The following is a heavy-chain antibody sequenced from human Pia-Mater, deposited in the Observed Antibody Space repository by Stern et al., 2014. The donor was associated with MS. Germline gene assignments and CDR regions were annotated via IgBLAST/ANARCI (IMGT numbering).Heavy chain of an antibody. CDR1: GFIFSRHS. CDR3: AREASMAFDY. D-gene: IGHD2/OR15-2a*01. V-gene: IGHV3-30-3*01. Sequence: VQLVESSGGVVRPGRSLRLSCAASGFIFSRHSMHWVRQAPGKGLEWVAVISSDGSQRYDADSVKGRFSISRDNSKNMVYLQMNSLSGEDTAVYYCAREASMAFDYWGRGTLVTVSS. J-gene: IGHJ4*02. CDR2: ISSDGSQR.